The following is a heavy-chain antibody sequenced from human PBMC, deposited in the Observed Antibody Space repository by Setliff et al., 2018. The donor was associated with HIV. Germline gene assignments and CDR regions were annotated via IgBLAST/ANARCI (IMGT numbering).Heavy chain of an antibody. Sequence: GESLKISCKASGYSFTNFWIGWVANIDPSDSYANYSPSFEGHVTILADRSITTAYLQWSRLRASDTAIYYCARRATDYGDKRGFDYWGQGTQVTVSS. CDR3: ARRATDYGDKRGFDY. D-gene: IGHD4-17*01. CDR1: GYSFTNFW. V-gene: IGHV5-10-1*01. CDR2: DPSDSYA. J-gene: IGHJ4*02.